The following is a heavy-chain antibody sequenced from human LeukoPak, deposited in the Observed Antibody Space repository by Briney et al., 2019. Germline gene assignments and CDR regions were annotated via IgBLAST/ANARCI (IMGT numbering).Heavy chain of an antibody. CDR2: IYYSGST. Sequence: KPSETLSLTCTGSGGSISSSSYYWGWIRQPPGKGLEWIGSIYYSGSTYYNPSLKSRVTISVDTSKNQFSLKLSSVTAADTAVYYCARGDPGIAVVHDYWGQGTLVTVSS. CDR1: GGSISSSSYY. CDR3: ARGDPGIAVVHDY. V-gene: IGHV4-39*01. D-gene: IGHD6-19*01. J-gene: IGHJ4*02.